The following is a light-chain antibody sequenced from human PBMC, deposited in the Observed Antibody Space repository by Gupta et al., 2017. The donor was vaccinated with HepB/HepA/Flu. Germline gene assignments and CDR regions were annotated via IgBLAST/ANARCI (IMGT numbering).Light chain of an antibody. CDR1: QRVISY. CDR3: QQWNNGHPTYT. V-gene: IGKV3-11*01. CDR2: DAS. J-gene: IGKJ2*01. Sequence: EIVLTQSPATLSLSPGERSTLSCRASQRVISYLTWYQQKPGQAPMLLISDASHRAMGITAKCRGSGDGTDFNLTISSRELEDFEVYYCQQWNNGHPTYTFGQGTRMEIK.